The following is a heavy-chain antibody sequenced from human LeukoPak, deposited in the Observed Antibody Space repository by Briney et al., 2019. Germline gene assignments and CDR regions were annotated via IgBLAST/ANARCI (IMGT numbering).Heavy chain of an antibody. Sequence: GGSLRLPFAPSVLTLITYPMAWSRRTQVKGLEGVSSLGANDGGTNYAESAKGRFTISRDDFTNTLYLEMISLRAEDTAVYYCARGSDYGDRSIWLYWGQGTLVTVSS. D-gene: IGHD4-17*01. J-gene: IGHJ4*02. V-gene: IGHV3-23*01. CDR1: VLTLITYP. CDR3: ARGSDYGDRSIWLY. CDR2: LGANDGGT.